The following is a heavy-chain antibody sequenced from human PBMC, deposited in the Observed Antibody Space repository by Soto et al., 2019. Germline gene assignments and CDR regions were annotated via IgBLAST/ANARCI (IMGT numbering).Heavy chain of an antibody. D-gene: IGHD3-3*01. CDR1: GFTFSSYA. V-gene: IGHV3-23*01. J-gene: IGHJ6*03. CDR2: ISGSGGST. Sequence: LRLSCAASGFTFSSYAMSWVRQAPGKGLEWVSAISGSGGSTYYADSVKGRFTISRDNSKNTLYLQMNSLRAEDTAVYYCAKIPITIFGVVIIPYYYYMDVWGKGTTVTVSS. CDR3: AKIPITIFGVVIIPYYYYMDV.